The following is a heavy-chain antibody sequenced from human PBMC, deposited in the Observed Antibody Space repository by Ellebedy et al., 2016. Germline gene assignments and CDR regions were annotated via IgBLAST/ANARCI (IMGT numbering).Heavy chain of an antibody. Sequence: ASVKVSXKASGYTFTSYYMHWVRQAPGQGLEWMGIINPSGGSTSYAQKFQGRVTMTRDTSTSTVYMELSSLRSEDTAVYYCARVGGDWGWFNPWGQGTLVTVSS. CDR3: ARVGGDWGWFNP. J-gene: IGHJ5*02. CDR1: GYTFTSYY. D-gene: IGHD3-10*01. V-gene: IGHV1-46*01. CDR2: INPSGGST.